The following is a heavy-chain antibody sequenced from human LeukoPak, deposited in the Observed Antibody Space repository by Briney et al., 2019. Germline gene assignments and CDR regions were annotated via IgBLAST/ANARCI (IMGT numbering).Heavy chain of an antibody. J-gene: IGHJ5*02. D-gene: IGHD4-17*01. CDR3: ARGYDYGDYRWFDP. Sequence: ASVKVSCKASGYSFTDYHMHWVRQAPGQGLEWMGWINPNSGGTNYAQKFQGRVNMTRDTSISTAYMELSSLRSDDTALYYCARGYDYGDYRWFDPWGQGTLVTVSS. CDR2: INPNSGGT. CDR1: GYSFTDYH. V-gene: IGHV1-2*02.